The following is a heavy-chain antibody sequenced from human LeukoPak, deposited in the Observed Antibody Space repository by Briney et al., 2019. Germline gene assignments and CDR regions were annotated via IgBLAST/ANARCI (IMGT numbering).Heavy chain of an antibody. D-gene: IGHD6-13*01. CDR3: ARDSSSWSNHNWFDP. V-gene: IGHV4-59*08. Sequence: SETLSLTCTVSGGSISSYYWSWIRQPPGKGLEWIGYIYYSGSTNYNPSLKSRVTISVDTSKNQFSLKLSSVTAADTAVYYCARDSSSWSNHNWFDPWGQGTLVTVSS. CDR1: GGSISSYY. CDR2: IYYSGST. J-gene: IGHJ5*02.